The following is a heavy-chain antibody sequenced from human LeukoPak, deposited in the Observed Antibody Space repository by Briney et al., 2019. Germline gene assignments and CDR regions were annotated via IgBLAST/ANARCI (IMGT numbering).Heavy chain of an antibody. CDR1: GYRFTSYW. CDR2: IYPGDSDT. V-gene: IGHV5-51*01. D-gene: IGHD6-13*01. Sequence: GESLQISCKGSGYRFTSYWIGWVRQMPGKGLEWMGIIYPGDSDTRYSPSFQGQVTISADKSISTAYLQWSSLKASDTAMYYCARWGRGGIAAAGRPYWGQGTLVTVSS. CDR3: ARWGRGGIAAAGRPY. J-gene: IGHJ4*02.